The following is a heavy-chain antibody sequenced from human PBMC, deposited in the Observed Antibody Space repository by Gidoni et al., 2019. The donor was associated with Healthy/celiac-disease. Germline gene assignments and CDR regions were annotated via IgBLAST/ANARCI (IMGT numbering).Heavy chain of an antibody. D-gene: IGHD3-22*01. V-gene: IGHV1-3*01. CDR3: ARAGLYDSSGYYPY. CDR1: GYTFTSYA. CDR2: INAGNGNT. Sequence: QVQLVQSGAEVKKPGASVKVSCKASGYTFTSYAMHWVRQAPGQRLEWMEWINAGNGNTKYSQKFQGRVTITRDTSASTAYMELSSLRSEDTAVYYCARAGLYDSSGYYPYWGQGTLVTVSS. J-gene: IGHJ4*02.